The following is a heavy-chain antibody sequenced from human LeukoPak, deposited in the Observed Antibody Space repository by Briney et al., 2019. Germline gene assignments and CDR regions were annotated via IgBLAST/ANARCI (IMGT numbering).Heavy chain of an antibody. J-gene: IGHJ4*02. CDR3: ASHVIVVVPAAYFDY. D-gene: IGHD2-2*01. Sequence: SETLSLTCTVSGGSISSSSYYWGWIRQPPGKGLEWIGSIYYSGSTYYNPSLKSRVTISVDTSKNQFSLKLSSVTAADTAVYYCASHVIVVVPAAYFDYWGQGTLVTVSS. CDR1: GGSISSSSYY. CDR2: IYYSGST. V-gene: IGHV4-39*01.